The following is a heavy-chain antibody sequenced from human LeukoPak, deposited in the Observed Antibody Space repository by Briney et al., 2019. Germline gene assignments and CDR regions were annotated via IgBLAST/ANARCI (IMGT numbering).Heavy chain of an antibody. Sequence: PSETLSLTCTVSGGSISSYYWSWIRQPPGKGLDWIGYIYYSGSTNYNPSLKSRVTISVDTSKNQFSLKLSSVTAADTAVYYCARGDSSSWITRGNWFDPWGQGTLVTVSS. CDR2: IYYSGST. CDR1: GGSISSYY. J-gene: IGHJ5*02. CDR3: ARGDSSSWITRGNWFDP. V-gene: IGHV4-59*01. D-gene: IGHD6-6*01.